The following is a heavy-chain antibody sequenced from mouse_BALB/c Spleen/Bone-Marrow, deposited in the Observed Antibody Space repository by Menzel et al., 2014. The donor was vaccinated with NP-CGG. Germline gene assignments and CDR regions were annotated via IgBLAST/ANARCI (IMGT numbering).Heavy chain of an antibody. Sequence: VQLQQSGAELVKPGASVKLSCTASGFNIKDTYMHWVKQRPEQGLEWIGRIDPANGNTKYDPKFQGKATITADTSSNAACLRLSSLTSEDAAVYCCARYRLGTCFDYWGQGTTLTVSS. CDR3: ARYRLGTCFDY. V-gene: IGHV14-3*02. CDR2: IDPANGNT. CDR1: GFNIKDTY. D-gene: IGHD1-2*01. J-gene: IGHJ2*01.